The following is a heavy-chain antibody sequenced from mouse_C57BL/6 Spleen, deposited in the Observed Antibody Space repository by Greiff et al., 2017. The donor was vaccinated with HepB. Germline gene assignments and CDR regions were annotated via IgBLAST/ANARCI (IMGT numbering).Heavy chain of an antibody. CDR2: ISSGGSYT. V-gene: IGHV5-6*01. Sequence: EVKLMESGGDLVKPGGSLKLSCAASGFTFSSYGMSWVRQTPDKRLEWVATISSGGSYTYYPDSVKGRFTISRDNAKNTLYLQMSSLKSEDTAMYYCARHGHYGSSSWFAYWGQGTLVTVSA. D-gene: IGHD1-1*01. CDR1: GFTFSSYG. J-gene: IGHJ3*01. CDR3: ARHGHYGSSSWFAY.